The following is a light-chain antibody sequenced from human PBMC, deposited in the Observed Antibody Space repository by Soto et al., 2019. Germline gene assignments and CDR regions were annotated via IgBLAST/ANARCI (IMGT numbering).Light chain of an antibody. J-gene: IGKJ4*01. CDR1: QGISSY. CDR2: DAS. V-gene: IGKV1-9*01. Sequence: IQFTKYPSSLSASVGDRVTITCRASQGISSYLGWYQQKPGKAPNLLIYDASTLHSGVPSRFSGGGSGTDFTLTISSLQPEDFATYYCQQVNVYPSTFGGGTKVDIK. CDR3: QQVNVYPST.